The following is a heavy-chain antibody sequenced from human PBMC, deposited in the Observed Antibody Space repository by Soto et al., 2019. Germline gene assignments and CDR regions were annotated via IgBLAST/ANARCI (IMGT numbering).Heavy chain of an antibody. J-gene: IGHJ5*02. V-gene: IGHV4-30-4*01. CDR1: GDSINSADYF. CDR2: IYYSGST. D-gene: IGHD2-21*02. CDR3: ARVEHRDCRIGS. Sequence: SETLSLTCSGSGDSINSADYFLTWIRQTPGKGLEWIGSIYYSGSTYYNPSLKSRITISVDTSKKLFSLKLASVISTDTARYYCARVEHRDCRIGSWSQGTRVTVSS.